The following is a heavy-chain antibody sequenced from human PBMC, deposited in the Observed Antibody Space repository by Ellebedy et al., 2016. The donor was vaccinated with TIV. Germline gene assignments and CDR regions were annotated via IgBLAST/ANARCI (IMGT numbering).Heavy chain of an antibody. D-gene: IGHD3-10*01. CDR3: AREIFLWSLGNYYYGMDV. J-gene: IGHJ6*02. V-gene: IGHV3-48*04. CDR1: GFAFSSYA. Sequence: GGSLRLXCAASGFAFSSYAMHWVRQAPGKGLAWVSYIGSSSTTIYYADSVKSRFTVSRDNAKNSLYLQLNSLSAEDTAVYYCAREIFLWSLGNYYYGMDVWGHGTTVIVSS. CDR2: IGSSSTTI.